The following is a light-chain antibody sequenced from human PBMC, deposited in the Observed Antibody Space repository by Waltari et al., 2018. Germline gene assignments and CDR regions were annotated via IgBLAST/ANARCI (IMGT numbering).Light chain of an antibody. CDR2: DTS. CDR1: QDISNY. V-gene: IGKV1-33*01. J-gene: IGKJ5*01. CDR3: QQYENFPVT. Sequence: DIQVTQSPSSLSASVGDRVTITCQASQDISNYLNWYQQKPGKAPKLLIYDTSHLQTGVPSRFSGTGVVTDFTFTISSLQPEDIATYYCQQYENFPVTFGQGTRLGIK.